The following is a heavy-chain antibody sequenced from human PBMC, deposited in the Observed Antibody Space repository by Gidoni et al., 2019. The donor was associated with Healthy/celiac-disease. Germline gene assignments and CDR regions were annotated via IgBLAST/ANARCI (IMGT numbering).Heavy chain of an antibody. CDR1: GFTFSSYV. Sequence: QVQLVESGGGVVQPGRSLRLSCAASGFTFSSYVMPWVRQAPGKGMEWVAVISYDGSNKYYADSVKGRFTISRDNSKNTLYLQMNSLRAEDTAVYYCARGADFDYWGQGTLVTVSS. CDR2: ISYDGSNK. D-gene: IGHD6-25*01. CDR3: ARGADFDY. J-gene: IGHJ4*02. V-gene: IGHV3-30*04.